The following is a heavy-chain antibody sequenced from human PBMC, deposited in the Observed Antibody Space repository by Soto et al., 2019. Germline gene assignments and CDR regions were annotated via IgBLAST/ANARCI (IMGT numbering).Heavy chain of an antibody. CDR2: VIPIFDIT. J-gene: IGHJ4*02. V-gene: IGHV1-69*02. CDR1: GDSFSIYT. Sequence: SVKVSCEASGDSFSIYTISCVRQAPGQGLEWMGRVIPIFDITSYTQRFQGRVTITADKSTTTVYMELSSLRSEDTAVYYCARDRDNSNWPNFDFWGQGTLVTVSS. D-gene: IGHD6-13*01. CDR3: ARDRDNSNWPNFDF.